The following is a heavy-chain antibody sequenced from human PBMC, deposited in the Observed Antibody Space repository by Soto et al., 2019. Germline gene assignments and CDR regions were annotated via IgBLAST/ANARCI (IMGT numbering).Heavy chain of an antibody. CDR1: GFMFSGYA. V-gene: IGHV3-23*01. CDR2: ISGTTGST. Sequence: EVQLLESGGGLVQPGGSLRLSCAASGFMFSGYAMTWVRQAPGTGLEWVSGISGTTGSTDYADSVKGRFTISRDNSRNTLYLQMHRLRAEDTAIYYCAREDGGSPFDYWGPGTLVTVSS. J-gene: IGHJ4*02. CDR3: AREDGGSPFDY. D-gene: IGHD1-26*01.